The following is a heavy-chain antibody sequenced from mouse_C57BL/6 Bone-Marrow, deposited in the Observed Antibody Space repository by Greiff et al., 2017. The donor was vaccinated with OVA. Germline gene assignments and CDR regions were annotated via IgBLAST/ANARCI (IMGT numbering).Heavy chain of an antibody. CDR3: TRDGYYAMDY. V-gene: IGHV5-9-1*02. J-gene: IGHJ4*01. CDR1: GFTFSSYA. CDR2: ISSGGDYI. Sequence: DVHLVESGEGLVKPGGSLKLSCAASGFTFSSYAMSWVRQTPEKRLEWVAYISSGGDYIYYADTVKGRFTLSRDNARNTLYLQMRRLKSEDTAMYYCTRDGYYAMDYWGQGTSVTVSS. D-gene: IGHD2-3*01.